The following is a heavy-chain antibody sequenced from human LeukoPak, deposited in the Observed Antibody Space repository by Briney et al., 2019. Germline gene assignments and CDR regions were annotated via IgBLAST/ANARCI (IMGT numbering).Heavy chain of an antibody. CDR3: ATYTQNFGAPGTDY. CDR2: IDKNGREK. CDR1: GFTLSNYW. V-gene: IGHV3-7*01. D-gene: IGHD3-10*01. Sequence: GGSLRLSCTVSGFTLSNYWMRWVRQAPGKGLEWVASIDKNGREKRYVDSVEGRFTISRDNAANSVYLQMTSLGAEDTAVYYCATYTQNFGAPGTDYWGQGTLVTVSS. J-gene: IGHJ4*02.